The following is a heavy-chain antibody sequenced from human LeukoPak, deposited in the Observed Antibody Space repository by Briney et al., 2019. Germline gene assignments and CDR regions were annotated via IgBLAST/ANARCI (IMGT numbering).Heavy chain of an antibody. CDR3: ARVDYYDFWSGYYMGYYYYMDV. Sequence: ASVKVSCKASGYTFTSYGISWVRQAPGQGLEWMGWISAYNGNTNYAQKLQGRVTMTTDTSTSTAYMELRSLRSDDTAVYYCARVDYYDFWSGYYMGYYYYMDVWGKATTVTVSS. CDR1: GYTFTSYG. J-gene: IGHJ6*03. CDR2: ISAYNGNT. V-gene: IGHV1-18*01. D-gene: IGHD3-3*01.